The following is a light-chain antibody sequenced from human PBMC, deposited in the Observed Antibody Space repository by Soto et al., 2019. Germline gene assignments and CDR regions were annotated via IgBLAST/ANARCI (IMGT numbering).Light chain of an antibody. CDR1: SSNIGINT. CDR3: AAWDDSLNGVV. V-gene: IGLV1-44*01. J-gene: IGLJ3*02. Sequence: QSVLTQPPSASGTPGQRVTISCSGGSSNIGINTVNWYQQLPGTAPKLLIYSNNQRPSGVPDRFSGSKSGTSASLAISGLQSEDEADYYCAAWDDSLNGVVFGGGTKLT. CDR2: SNN.